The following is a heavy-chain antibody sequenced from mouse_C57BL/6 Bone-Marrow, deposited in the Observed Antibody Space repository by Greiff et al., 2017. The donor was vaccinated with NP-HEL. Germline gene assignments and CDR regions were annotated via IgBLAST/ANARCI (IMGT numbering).Heavy chain of an antibody. D-gene: IGHD1-1*01. Sequence: QVQLQQPGAELVKPGASVKLSCKASGYTFTSYWMHWVKQRPGRGLEWIGRIDPNSGGTKYIEKFKSKATLTVDKPSSTASMPLRSLTSEDYAVYYSARDGSSPSYWYYDDWGTGTTVTVSS. V-gene: IGHV1-72*01. CDR2: IDPNSGGT. CDR3: ARDGSSPSYWYYDD. CDR1: GYTFTSYW. J-gene: IGHJ1*03.